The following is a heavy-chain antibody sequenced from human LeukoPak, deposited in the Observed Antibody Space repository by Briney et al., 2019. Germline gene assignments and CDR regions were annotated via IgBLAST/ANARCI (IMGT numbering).Heavy chain of an antibody. Sequence: PGGSLRLSCVVSGFTFSSYEMDWVRQAPGKGLEWISYISGGGGTIYYADSVKGRFTISRDNSKNTLYLQMSGLSAEDTAVYYCARGLSGNTFYFDYWGQGTLVTVSS. D-gene: IGHD1-26*01. CDR2: ISGGGGTI. V-gene: IGHV3-48*03. CDR1: GFTFSSYE. CDR3: ARGLSGNTFYFDY. J-gene: IGHJ4*02.